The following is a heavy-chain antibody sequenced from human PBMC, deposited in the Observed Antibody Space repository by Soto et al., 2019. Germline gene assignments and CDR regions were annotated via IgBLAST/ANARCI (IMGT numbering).Heavy chain of an antibody. J-gene: IGHJ4*02. CDR3: AKLGAYSSSSYFDY. D-gene: IGHD6-6*01. V-gene: IGHV3-23*01. CDR2: ISGSGGST. CDR1: GFTFSSNA. Sequence: PGGSLRLSCAASGFTFSSNAMSWVRQAPGKGLEWVSAISGSGGSTYYADSVKGRFTISRDNSKNTLYLQMNSLRAEDTAVYYCAKLGAYSSSSYFDYWGQGTLVTVSS.